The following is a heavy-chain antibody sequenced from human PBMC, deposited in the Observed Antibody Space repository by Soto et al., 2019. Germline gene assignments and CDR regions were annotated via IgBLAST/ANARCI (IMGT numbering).Heavy chain of an antibody. CDR3: ARSPGGNPDY. J-gene: IGHJ4*02. CDR2: IKQDGSEK. CDR1: GFTFSNYW. Sequence: GGSLRLSCAVSGFTFSNYWMSWVRQAPGKGLEWVANIKQDGSEKNYVDSVEGRFTISRDNSKNTLYLQMNSLRAEDTAVYYCARSPGGNPDYWGQGTLVTVSS. D-gene: IGHD2-15*01. V-gene: IGHV3-7*02.